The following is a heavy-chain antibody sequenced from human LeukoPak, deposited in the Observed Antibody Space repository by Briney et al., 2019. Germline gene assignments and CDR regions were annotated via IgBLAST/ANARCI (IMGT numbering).Heavy chain of an antibody. J-gene: IGHJ5*01. CDR1: GFTFSSYL. V-gene: IGHV3-23*01. Sequence: GGSLRLSCAASGFTFSSYLMSWGREAPGKGLEWVSTISASGGNTYYADSVKGRFTTSRDNPKNTLLLQMNSLRAEDTAVYYCAKPGYITSGWFDYWGQGALVTVST. D-gene: IGHD1-14*01. CDR3: AKPGYITSGWFDY. CDR2: ISASGGNT.